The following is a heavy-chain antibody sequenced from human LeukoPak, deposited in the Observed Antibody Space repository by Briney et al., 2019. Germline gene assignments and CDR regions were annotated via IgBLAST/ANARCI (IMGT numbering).Heavy chain of an antibody. CDR1: EFTLGSYW. CDR2: INRDGSKN. CDR3: ARDSSPYCGDDCYFDAFDL. Sequence: GGSLRLSCAASEFTLGSYWMTWVRQAPGKGLEWVANINRDGSKNHFVDSVKGRFTISRDNAKNFLYLQMNSLRAEDTAVCFCARDSSPYCGDDCYFDAFDLWGQGTMVTVSS. V-gene: IGHV3-7*03. D-gene: IGHD2-21*02. J-gene: IGHJ3*01.